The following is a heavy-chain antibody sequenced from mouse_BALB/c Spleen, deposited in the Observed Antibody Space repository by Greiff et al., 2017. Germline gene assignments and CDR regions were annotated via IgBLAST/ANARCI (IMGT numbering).Heavy chain of an antibody. V-gene: IGHV5-17*02. CDR2: ISSGSSTI. J-gene: IGHJ4*01. CDR3: ARSMITTAMDY. CDR1: GFTFSSFG. Sequence: EVKVVESGGGLVQPGGSRKLSCAASGFTFSSFGMHWVRQAPEKGLEWVAYISSGSSTIYYADTVKGRFTISRDNPKNTLFLQMTSLRSEDTAMYYCARSMITTAMDYWGQGTSVTVSS. D-gene: IGHD2-4*01.